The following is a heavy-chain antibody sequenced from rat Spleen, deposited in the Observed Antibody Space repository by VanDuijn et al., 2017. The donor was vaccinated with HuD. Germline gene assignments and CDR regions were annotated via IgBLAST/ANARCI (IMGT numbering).Heavy chain of an antibody. J-gene: IGHJ4*01. CDR1: GFSLTSYN. V-gene: IGHV2-45*01. CDR2: MWSGGST. D-gene: IGHD4-1*01. Sequence: QVQLMESGPGLVQPSETLSLTCTVSGFSLTSYNVHWVRQPPGKGLEWMGVMWSGGSTDYNSALKSRLSISRDTSKNQVFLKMNSLQSEDTTTYYCARDGTGYVMDAWGQGASVTVSS. CDR3: ARDGTGYVMDA.